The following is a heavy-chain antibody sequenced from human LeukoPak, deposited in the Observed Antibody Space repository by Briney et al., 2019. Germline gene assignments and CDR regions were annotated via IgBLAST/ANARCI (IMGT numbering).Heavy chain of an antibody. D-gene: IGHD3-9*01. Sequence: PGRSLRLSCAASGFTFSSYAMHWVRQAPGKGLEWVAVISYDGSNKYYADSVKGRFTISRDNSKNTLYLQMNSLRAEDTAVYYCAREREHEGLTGYSYYFDYWGQGTLVTVSS. CDR2: ISYDGSNK. CDR3: AREREHEGLTGYSYYFDY. CDR1: GFTFSSYA. J-gene: IGHJ4*02. V-gene: IGHV3-30*04.